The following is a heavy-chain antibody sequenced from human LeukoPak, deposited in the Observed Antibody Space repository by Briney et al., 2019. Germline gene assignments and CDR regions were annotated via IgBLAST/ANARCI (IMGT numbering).Heavy chain of an antibody. V-gene: IGHV3-48*04. CDR1: GFTFSTYN. Sequence: GGSLRLSCAASGFTFSTYNMNWVRQAPGKGLDWVSYISSSSTTIYYADSVKGRFTISRDSAKNSLYLQMNSLRAEDTAVYYCARVGSGSSYRPFDYWGQGTLVTVSS. CDR2: ISSSSTTI. D-gene: IGHD3-10*01. J-gene: IGHJ4*02. CDR3: ARVGSGSSYRPFDY.